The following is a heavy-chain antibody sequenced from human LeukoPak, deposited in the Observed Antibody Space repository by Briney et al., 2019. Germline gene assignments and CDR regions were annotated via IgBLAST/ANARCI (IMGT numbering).Heavy chain of an antibody. CDR2: INPNSGDT. V-gene: IGHV1-2*06. Sequence: ASVKVSCKASGYTFTGYHMHWVRQAPGQGLEWMGRINPNSGDTNYAQKFQGRVTMTRDTSISTAYVELSRLRSDDTAVYYCARDYCSSTSCLFDYWGQGTLVTVSS. D-gene: IGHD2-2*01. CDR3: ARDYCSSTSCLFDY. CDR1: GYTFTGYH. J-gene: IGHJ4*02.